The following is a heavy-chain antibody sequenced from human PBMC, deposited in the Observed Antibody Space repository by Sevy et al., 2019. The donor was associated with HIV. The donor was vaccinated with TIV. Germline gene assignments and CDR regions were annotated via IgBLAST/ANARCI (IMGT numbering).Heavy chain of an antibody. V-gene: IGHV4-39*02. Sequence: SETLSLTCTVSGGSIGAMSYYWGWIRQPPGKGLEWIGNIYYSGSTHYNPSLKSRVTMSVDTSNNRFSLKLSAVTAADTAVYYCVSSGEYCTNCVCSTDFRGQGTLVTVSS. J-gene: IGHJ4*02. CDR2: IYYSGST. D-gene: IGHD2-8*01. CDR3: VSSGEYCTNCVCSTDF. CDR1: GGSIGAMSYY.